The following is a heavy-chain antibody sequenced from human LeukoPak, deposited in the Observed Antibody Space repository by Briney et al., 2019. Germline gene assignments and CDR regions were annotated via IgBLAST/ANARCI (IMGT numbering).Heavy chain of an antibody. J-gene: IGHJ4*02. Sequence: PSETLSLTCTVSGGSISSYYWSWIRQPPGKGLEWIGYIYYSGSTNYNPSLKSRVTISVDTSKNQFSLKLGSVTAADTAVYYCARGETYYDILTGYRLYYFDYWGQGTLVTVSS. CDR1: GGSISSYY. CDR3: ARGETYYDILTGYRLYYFDY. D-gene: IGHD3-9*01. V-gene: IGHV4-59*01. CDR2: IYYSGST.